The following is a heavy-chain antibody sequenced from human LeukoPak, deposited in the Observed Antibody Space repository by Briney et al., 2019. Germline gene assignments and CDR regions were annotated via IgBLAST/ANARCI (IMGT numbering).Heavy chain of an antibody. CDR1: GGSFSNYY. J-gene: IGHJ6*03. Sequence: SETLSLTCAVYGGSFSNYYWTWIRQPPGKGLEWIGEINHSGSTNYNASLKSRVTISVDTSKNQFSLQLSSVTAADTAVYYCARGYDSSGYIYYYYYMDVWGKGTTVTVSS. V-gene: IGHV4-34*01. CDR2: INHSGST. CDR3: ARGYDSSGYIYYYYYMDV. D-gene: IGHD3-22*01.